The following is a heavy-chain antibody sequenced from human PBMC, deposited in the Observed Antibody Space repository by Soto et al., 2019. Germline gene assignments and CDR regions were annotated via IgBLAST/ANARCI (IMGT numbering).Heavy chain of an antibody. CDR3: ARGAIVVVTAIRPRPHDPFDI. J-gene: IGHJ3*02. CDR2: INHSGST. V-gene: IGHV4-34*01. Sequence: NPSETLSLTCAVYGGSFSGYYWSWIRQPPGKGLEWIGEINHSGSTNYNPSLKSRVTISVDTSKNQFSLKLSSVTAADTAVYYCARGAIVVVTAIRPRPHDPFDIWGQGTMVTVS. CDR1: GGSFSGYY. D-gene: IGHD2-21*02.